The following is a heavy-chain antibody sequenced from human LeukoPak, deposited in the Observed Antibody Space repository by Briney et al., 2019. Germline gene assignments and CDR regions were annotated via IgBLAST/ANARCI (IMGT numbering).Heavy chain of an antibody. CDR1: GGSISSGSW. V-gene: IGHV4-4*02. Sequence: SGTLSLTCAVSGGSISSGSWWGWIRQPPGKGLEWIGEIHHSGSTNYNPSLKSRVTLSVDKSKNQLSLRLTSVTAADTAVYHCARGGDYRFDYWGQGTLVTVSS. J-gene: IGHJ4*02. CDR2: IHHSGST. CDR3: ARGGDYRFDY. D-gene: IGHD4-17*01.